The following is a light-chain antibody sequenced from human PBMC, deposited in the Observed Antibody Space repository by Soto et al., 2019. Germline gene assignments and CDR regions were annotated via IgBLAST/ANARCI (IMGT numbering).Light chain of an antibody. J-gene: IGKJ4*01. CDR1: QSVSSK. V-gene: IGKV3-15*01. Sequence: EIVMTQSPATLSVSPGERATFSCRASQSVSSKLAWYQQKPGQAPRLVIYDASTRATGFPATFSGSGSGTDFTLTISRLEPEDFAVYYCQQYGSSPLTFGGGTKVDIK. CDR3: QQYGSSPLT. CDR2: DAS.